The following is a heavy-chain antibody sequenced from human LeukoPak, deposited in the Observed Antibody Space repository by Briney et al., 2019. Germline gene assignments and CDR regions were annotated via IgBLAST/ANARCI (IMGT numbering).Heavy chain of an antibody. V-gene: IGHV3-30*02. D-gene: IGHD3-16*01. J-gene: IGHJ3*01. CDR2: IDYDGTNK. CDR3: AKDLRSIMRGSGAFDL. CDR1: GFNFRDYG. Sequence: QSGGSLRLSCAVPGFNFRDYGMHWVRQAPGKGLEWVAFIDYDGTNKYYGDAVKGRFTISRDNPKNTLSLQMNSLRSEDTAVYYCAKDLRSIMRGSGAFDLWGQGTMVTVSS.